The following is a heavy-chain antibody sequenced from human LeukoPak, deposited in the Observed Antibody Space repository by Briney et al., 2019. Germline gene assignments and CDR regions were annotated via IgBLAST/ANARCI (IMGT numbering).Heavy chain of an antibody. Sequence: GGSLRLSRAASGFTFSSYGMHWVRQAPGKGLEWVAFIRYDGSNKYYADSVKGRFTISRDNAKNSLYLQMNSLRAEDTAVYYCARGIAVAGTPFDYWGQGTLVTVSS. CDR3: ARGIAVAGTPFDY. D-gene: IGHD6-19*01. V-gene: IGHV3-30*02. CDR2: IRYDGSNK. CDR1: GFTFSSYG. J-gene: IGHJ4*02.